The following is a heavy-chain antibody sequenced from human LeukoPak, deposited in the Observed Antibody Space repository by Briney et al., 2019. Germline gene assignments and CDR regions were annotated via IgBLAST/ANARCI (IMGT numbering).Heavy chain of an antibody. CDR2: ISAYNGNT. Sequence: ASVKVSCKASGCTFTSYGISWVRQAPGQGLEWMGWISAYNGNTNYAQKLQGRVTMTTDTSTSTAYMELRSLRSDDTAVYYCASFPLGYCSGGSCYAEMASIPDYWGQGTLVTVSS. CDR1: GCTFTSYG. D-gene: IGHD2-15*01. V-gene: IGHV1-18*01. CDR3: ASFPLGYCSGGSCYAEMASIPDY. J-gene: IGHJ4*02.